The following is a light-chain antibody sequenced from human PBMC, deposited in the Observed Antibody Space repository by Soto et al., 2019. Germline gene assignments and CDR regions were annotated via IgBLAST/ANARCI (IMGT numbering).Light chain of an antibody. J-gene: IGKJ5*01. CDR3: QQYNSYSPMYT. Sequence: QLTQSPSSLAASVGDIVTITCRAIQSISSWLAWYQQKPGKAPKLLIYDASSLESGVPSRFSGSGSGTEFTLTISSLQPDDFATYYCQQYNSYSPMYTFGQGTRLEIK. V-gene: IGKV1-5*01. CDR2: DAS. CDR1: QSISSW.